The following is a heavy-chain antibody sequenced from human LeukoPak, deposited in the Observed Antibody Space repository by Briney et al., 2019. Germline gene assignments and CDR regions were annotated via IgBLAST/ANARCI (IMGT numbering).Heavy chain of an antibody. Sequence: GGSLRLSCAASGFTFSSYWMSWVRQAPGKGLEWVANIKQDGSEIHYVDSVKGRFTISRDNAKNSLYLQMNSLRAEDTAVYYCARGIDGDYLRDAFDIWGQGTMVTVSS. CDR2: IKQDGSEI. CDR3: ARGIDGDYLRDAFDI. D-gene: IGHD4-17*01. V-gene: IGHV3-7*01. CDR1: GFTFSSYW. J-gene: IGHJ3*02.